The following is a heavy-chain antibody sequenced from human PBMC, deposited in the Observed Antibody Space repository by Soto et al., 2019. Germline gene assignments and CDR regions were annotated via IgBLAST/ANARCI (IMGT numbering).Heavy chain of an antibody. CDR2: ISGGGSYI. CDR1: GFTFSDEN. CDR3: ARDSDCHSTSCFFPPHV. Sequence: GGSLRRSWSASGFTFSDENMSWVRQVPGKGLEWVSGISGGGSYIFYADSVQGRFSISRDNPKNSLFLEMNSLRVEDTAVYYCARDSDCHSTSCFFPPHVWGQGTTVTVSS. V-gene: IGHV3-21*06. J-gene: IGHJ6*02. D-gene: IGHD2-2*01.